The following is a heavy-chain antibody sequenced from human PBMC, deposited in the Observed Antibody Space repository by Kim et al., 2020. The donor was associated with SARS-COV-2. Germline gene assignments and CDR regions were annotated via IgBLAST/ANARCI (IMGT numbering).Heavy chain of an antibody. J-gene: IGHJ4*02. V-gene: IGHV3-21*01. D-gene: IGHD3-22*01. CDR3: AREPHYYDSSGY. CDR2: ISSSSYI. Sequence: GGSLRLSCAASGFTFSSYSMNWVRQAPGKGLEWVSSISSSSYIYYADSVKGRFTISRDNAKNSLYLQMNSLRAEDTAVYYCAREPHYYDSSGYWGQGTLVTVSS. CDR1: GFTFSSYS.